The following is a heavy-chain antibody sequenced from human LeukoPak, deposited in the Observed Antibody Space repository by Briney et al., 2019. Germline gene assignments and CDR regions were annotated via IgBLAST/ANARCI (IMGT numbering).Heavy chain of an antibody. V-gene: IGHV4-31*03. Sequence: SQTLSLTCTVSGGSISSGGYYWSWIRQHPGKGLEWIGYIYYSGSTYYNPSLKSRVTISVDTSKNQFSLKLSSVTAADTAVYYCARTNYYDSSGYFWTFDYWGQGTLVTVSS. D-gene: IGHD3-22*01. J-gene: IGHJ4*02. CDR2: IYYSGST. CDR1: GGSISSGGYY. CDR3: ARTNYYDSSGYFWTFDY.